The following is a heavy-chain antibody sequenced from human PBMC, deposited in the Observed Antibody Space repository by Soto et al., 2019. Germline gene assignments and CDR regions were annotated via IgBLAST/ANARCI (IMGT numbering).Heavy chain of an antibody. CDR3: ARDPGPSYYDSSGYFGY. CDR2: IIPIFGTA. CDR1: GGTFSSYA. Sequence: SVKVSCKASGGTFSSYAISWVRQAPGQGLEWVGGIIPIFGTANYAQKFQGRVTITADESTSTAYMELSSLRSEDTAVYYCARDPGPSYYDSSGYFGYWGQGTLVTVSS. J-gene: IGHJ4*02. V-gene: IGHV1-69*13. D-gene: IGHD3-22*01.